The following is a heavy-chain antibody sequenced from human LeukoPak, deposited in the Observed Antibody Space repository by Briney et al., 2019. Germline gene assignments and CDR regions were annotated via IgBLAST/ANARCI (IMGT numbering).Heavy chain of an antibody. V-gene: IGHV3-23*01. J-gene: IGHJ6*03. D-gene: IGHD3-22*01. Sequence: GGSLRLSCAASGFTFSSYSMNWVRQAPGKGLEWVSAISGSGGSTYYADSVKGRFTISRDNSKNTLYLQMNSLRAEDTAVYYCAKNPHYDSSGYSYYMDVWGKGTTVTVSS. CDR2: ISGSGGST. CDR1: GFTFSSYS. CDR3: AKNPHYDSSGYSYYMDV.